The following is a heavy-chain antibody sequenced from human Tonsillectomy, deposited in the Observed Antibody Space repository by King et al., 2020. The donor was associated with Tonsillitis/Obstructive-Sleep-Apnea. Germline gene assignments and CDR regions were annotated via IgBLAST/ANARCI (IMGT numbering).Heavy chain of an antibody. Sequence: QLQESGPGQVKPSDTLSLTCTVSGASIDSGSYSWGWVRLPPGKGLEWIVSVHFSGSTYSNWPLRRRVSMSVDTAKNQFSLTLSSVTAADTAIYYCARHVDSSSLIHRLKWFDPWSQGILVTVPS. CDR3: ARHVDSSSLIHRLKWFDP. V-gene: IGHV4-39*01. J-gene: IGHJ5*02. CDR1: GASIDSGSYS. CDR2: VHFSGST. D-gene: IGHD6-13*01.